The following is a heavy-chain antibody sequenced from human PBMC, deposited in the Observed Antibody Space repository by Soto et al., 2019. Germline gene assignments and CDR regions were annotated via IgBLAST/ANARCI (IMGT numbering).Heavy chain of an antibody. Sequence: QVQLVQSGAEVKKPGSSVKVSCKASGGTFSSYAISWVRQAPGQGIEWMGGIIPIFGTANYAQKFQGRVTITAEESTSTAYMELSSLRSEDTAVYYCARGNSGSSSDVVNSVAFDIWGQGTMVTVSS. J-gene: IGHJ3*02. V-gene: IGHV1-69*12. CDR2: IIPIFGTA. CDR1: GGTFSSYA. CDR3: ARGNSGSSSDVVNSVAFDI. D-gene: IGHD1-26*01.